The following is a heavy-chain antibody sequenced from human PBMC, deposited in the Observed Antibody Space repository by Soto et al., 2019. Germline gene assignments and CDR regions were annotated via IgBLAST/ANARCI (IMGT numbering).Heavy chain of an antibody. Sequence: SETLSLTCAVYGGSFSAYHWSLIRQAPGKELEGIGEIDHTGRTNYKPSLRSRVTMSVDTSKNQFSLKLRSVTAADTAVYYCTRSMNDHNHHHWGFDSWGQGTRVTVS. CDR3: TRSMNDHNHHHWGFDS. CDR1: GGSFSAYH. V-gene: IGHV4-34*01. D-gene: IGHD7-27*01. J-gene: IGHJ4*02. CDR2: IDHTGRT.